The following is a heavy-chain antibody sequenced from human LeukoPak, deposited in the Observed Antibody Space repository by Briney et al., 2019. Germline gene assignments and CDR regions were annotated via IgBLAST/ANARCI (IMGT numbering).Heavy chain of an antibody. Sequence: SETLSLTCIVSGGFISSSSYYWSWIRQPPGKGLEWIGEINHSGSTNYNPSLKSRVTISVDTSKNQFSLKLSSVTAAGTTVYYCARAGGIVGGDDYWGQGTLVTVSS. CDR3: ARAGGIVGGDDY. D-gene: IGHD1-26*01. CDR1: GGFISSSSYY. V-gene: IGHV4-39*07. CDR2: INHSGST. J-gene: IGHJ4*02.